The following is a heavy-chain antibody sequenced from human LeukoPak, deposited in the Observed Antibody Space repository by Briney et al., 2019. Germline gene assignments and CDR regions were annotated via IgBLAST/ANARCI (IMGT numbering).Heavy chain of an antibody. CDR2: ISYDGSNT. CDR3: AREDSSWHFDY. J-gene: IGHJ4*02. Sequence: GGSLRLSCAASGFTFSTYPMHWVRQAPGKGLEWVAVISYDGSNTYYADSVKGRFTISRNNSKNTLYVQMNSLRAEDTAVYYCAREDSSWHFDYWGQGTLVTVSS. V-gene: IGHV3-30-3*01. CDR1: GFTFSTYP. D-gene: IGHD6-13*01.